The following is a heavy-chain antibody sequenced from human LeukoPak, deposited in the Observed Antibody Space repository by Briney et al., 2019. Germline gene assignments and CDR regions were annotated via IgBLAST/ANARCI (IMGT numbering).Heavy chain of an antibody. J-gene: IGHJ4*02. CDR2: MYNSGST. V-gene: IGHV4-38-2*01. Sequence: SETLSLTCDVSGYSISSGHYWGWIRQSPGKGLEWIASMYNSGSTYFKSSLKSRVTISLDTPKNQFSLTLNSVTAADTAVYYCARHVYGRRQLQAYHFDYWGQGILVTVSS. CDR1: GYSISSGHY. CDR3: ARHVYGRRQLQAYHFDY. D-gene: IGHD2-2*01.